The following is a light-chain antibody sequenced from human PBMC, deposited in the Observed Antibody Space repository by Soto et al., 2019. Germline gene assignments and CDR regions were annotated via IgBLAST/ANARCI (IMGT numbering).Light chain of an antibody. J-gene: IGKJ4*01. CDR1: KSVLYSANNTNY. CDR3: QQYYGTPVT. V-gene: IGKV4-1*01. CDR2: WAS. Sequence: DIVMTQSPDSMAVSLGERATINCKSSKSVLYSANNTNYLDWYQQKPGQPPKLLIYWASTRTSGVPDRFSGSGSGADFTLTISSQQAEDVAVYYCQQYYGTPVTFGGGTKLEIK.